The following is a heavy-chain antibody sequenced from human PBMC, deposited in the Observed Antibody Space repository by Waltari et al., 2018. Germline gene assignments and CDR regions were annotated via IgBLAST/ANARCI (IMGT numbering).Heavy chain of an antibody. J-gene: IGHJ4*02. Sequence: EVQLVQSGVEVRKPGQSLKISCKGSGYSFTNYWIGWVRQMPGKGLEWMGIIYPGDSDTRYSPSFQGQVTISADNSISTAYLQWSSLKASDTAMYFCARAPTGTSSPYYFDYWGQGTLVTVSS. V-gene: IGHV5-51*01. CDR3: ARAPTGTSSPYYFDY. CDR1: GYSFTNYW. CDR2: IYPGDSDT. D-gene: IGHD1-1*01.